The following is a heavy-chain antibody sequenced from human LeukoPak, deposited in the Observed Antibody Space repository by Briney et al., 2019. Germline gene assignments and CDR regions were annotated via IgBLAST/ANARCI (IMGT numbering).Heavy chain of an antibody. CDR2: ISSSSSYI. V-gene: IGHV3-21*01. CDR3: AIDRYSSGWYTFDY. D-gene: IGHD6-19*01. Sequence: GGSPRLSCAASGFTFSNFGINWVRQAPGQGLEWVSSISSSSSYISYADSVKDRFTISRDNAKNSLDLQMNSLRAEDTAVYYCAIDRYSSGWYTFDYWGQGTLITVSS. J-gene: IGHJ4*02. CDR1: GFTFSNFG.